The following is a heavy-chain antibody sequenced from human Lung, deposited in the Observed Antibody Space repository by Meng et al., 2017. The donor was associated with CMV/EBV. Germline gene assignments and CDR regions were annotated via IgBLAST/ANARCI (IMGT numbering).Heavy chain of an antibody. CDR1: GYTFTNYY. J-gene: IGHJ4*02. CDR2: INPSGGST. Sequence: QVRRVQCGAEVEKPGASVKVSCKASGYTFTNYYMHWVRQAPGQGLEWMGVINPSGGSTNYAQKFQGRLTMTRDTSTSTVYMELSSLRSEDTAVYYCARGDGGNGSDYWGQGTLVTVSS. CDR3: ARGDGGNGSDY. V-gene: IGHV1-46*01. D-gene: IGHD4-23*01.